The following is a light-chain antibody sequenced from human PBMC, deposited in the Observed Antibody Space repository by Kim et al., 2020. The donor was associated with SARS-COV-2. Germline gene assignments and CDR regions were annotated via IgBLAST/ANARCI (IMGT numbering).Light chain of an antibody. J-gene: IGKJ2*01. CDR1: KSVRID. CDR2: GAS. V-gene: IGKV3-15*01. CDR3: QQYNNWPYT. Sequence: SVSPGERASPSCRASKSVRIDLAGYQQKPGQAPRLLIFGASTGAPGIPARFSGSGSGTEFTLTISSLQSEDFAAYYSQQYNNWPYTFGQGTKLEI.